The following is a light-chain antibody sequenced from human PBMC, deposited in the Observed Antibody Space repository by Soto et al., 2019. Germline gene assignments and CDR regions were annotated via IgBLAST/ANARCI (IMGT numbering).Light chain of an antibody. CDR2: GAS. V-gene: IGKV3-20*01. J-gene: IGKJ4*01. CDR3: QQYGRSPLT. CDR1: QSVRSDY. Sequence: EIVLTQSPGTLSLSPGERATLSCRASQSVRSDYLAWYRQKPGQAPRLLIYGASSRATGIPDRFSGSGSGTDFTLTISRLEPEDFAVFYCQQYGRSPLTFGGGTKVEIK.